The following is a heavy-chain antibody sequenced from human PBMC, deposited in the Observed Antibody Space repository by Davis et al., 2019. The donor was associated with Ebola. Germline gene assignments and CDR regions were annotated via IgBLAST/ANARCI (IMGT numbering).Heavy chain of an antibody. D-gene: IGHD3-22*01. Sequence: ASVKVSCKASGYTFTGYYMHWVRQAPGQGLEWMGRINPNSGGTNYAQKFQGRVTMTRDTSISTAYMELSRLRAEDTAVYYCAKDLRGGDYYDPPVWGQGTLVTVSS. CDR2: INPNSGGT. V-gene: IGHV1-2*06. CDR1: GYTFTGYY. CDR3: AKDLRGGDYYDPPV. J-gene: IGHJ4*02.